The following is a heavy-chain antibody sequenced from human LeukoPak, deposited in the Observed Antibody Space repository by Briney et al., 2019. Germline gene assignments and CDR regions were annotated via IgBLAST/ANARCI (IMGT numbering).Heavy chain of an antibody. Sequence: GGSVRLSCVASGFTFSSYAMGWVRQAPGKRLGWVSGMSGCDDATYHADSLKGRFAISRDNSKNTLYLQLNSVGGEDTAIYYFAKGRKFSFAYCIYYWGQGSLVTVSS. D-gene: IGHD2-15*01. CDR3: AKGRKFSFAYCIYY. CDR2: MSGCDDAT. CDR1: GFTFSSYA. V-gene: IGHV3-23*01. J-gene: IGHJ4*02.